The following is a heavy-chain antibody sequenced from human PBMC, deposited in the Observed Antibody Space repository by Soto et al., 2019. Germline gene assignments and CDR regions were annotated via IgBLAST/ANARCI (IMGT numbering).Heavy chain of an antibody. CDR1: GFTFSSYA. J-gene: IGHJ4*02. CDR3: AKDRPRFLEWSYFDY. CDR2: ISGSGDST. D-gene: IGHD3-3*01. Sequence: GGSLRLSCADSGFTFSSYAMSWDRQAPGKGLEWVSAISGSGDSTYYADSVKGRFTISRDNSKNTLYLQMNSLRAEDTAVYYCAKDRPRFLEWSYFDYWGLGTLVTVSS. V-gene: IGHV3-23*01.